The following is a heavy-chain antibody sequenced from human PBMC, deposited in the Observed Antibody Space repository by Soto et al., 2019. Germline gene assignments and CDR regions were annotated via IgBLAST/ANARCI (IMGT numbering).Heavy chain of an antibody. V-gene: IGHV3-23*01. CDR2: ISGSGGST. CDR1: GFTFSSYA. J-gene: IGHJ3*02. CDR3: AKARITMIVVVITPSYDAFDI. Sequence: PGGSLRLSCAASGFTFSSYAMSWVRPAPGKGLEWVSAISGSGGSTYYADSVKGRFTISRDNSKNTLYLQMNSLKAEDTAVYYCAKARITMIVVVITPSYDAFDIWGQGTMVTVSS. D-gene: IGHD3-22*01.